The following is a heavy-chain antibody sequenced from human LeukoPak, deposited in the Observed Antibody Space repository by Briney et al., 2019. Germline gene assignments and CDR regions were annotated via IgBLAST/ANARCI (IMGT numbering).Heavy chain of an antibody. CDR3: ARNSLWFGELLYFDY. V-gene: IGHV4-34*01. CDR1: GGSFSNYY. D-gene: IGHD3-10*01. Sequence: SETLSLTCAVYGGSFSNYYWSWIRQSPGKGLEWIGEITHSGSTNYNPSLKSRVTISVDTSKNQFSLKLSSVTAADTAVYYCARNSLWFGELLYFDYWGQGTLVTVSS. CDR2: ITHSGST. J-gene: IGHJ4*02.